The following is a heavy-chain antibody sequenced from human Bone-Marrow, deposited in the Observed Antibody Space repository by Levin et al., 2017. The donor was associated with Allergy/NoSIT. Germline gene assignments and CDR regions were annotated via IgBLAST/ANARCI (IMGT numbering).Heavy chain of an antibody. V-gene: IGHV3-7*01. D-gene: IGHD6-13*01. CDR2: IKQDGSEK. CDR1: GFTFRSYW. CDR3: ARWIIAAGFDY. J-gene: IGHJ4*02. Sequence: PGGSLRLSCAASGFTFRSYWMGWVRQAAGKGLEWVANIKQDGSEKYYADSVRGRFTISRDNAKNSMYLQMNSLRAEDTAVYYCARWIIAAGFDYWGQGTLVTVSS.